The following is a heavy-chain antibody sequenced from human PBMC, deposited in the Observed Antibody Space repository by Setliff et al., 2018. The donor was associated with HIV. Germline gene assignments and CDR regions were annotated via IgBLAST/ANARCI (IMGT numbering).Heavy chain of an antibody. J-gene: IGHJ4*02. V-gene: IGHV4-34*01. Sequence: SETLSLTCAVYGGSLSGYYWSWIRQAPGKGLEWIGEINHRGRTRYNPSLKSRVTISVETSKNQFSLRVNSVTAADTAFYYCAREKGYSDTRGHYYGGVFENCGQGTLVTVSS. CDR2: INHRGRT. CDR1: GGSLSGYY. CDR3: AREKGYSDTRGHYYGGVFEN. D-gene: IGHD3-22*01.